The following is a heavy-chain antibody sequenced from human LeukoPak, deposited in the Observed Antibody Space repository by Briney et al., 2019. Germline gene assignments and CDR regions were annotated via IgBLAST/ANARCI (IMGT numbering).Heavy chain of an antibody. CDR3: ARAPDYYYGMDV. V-gene: IGHV4-4*07. CDR1: GASICGHY. J-gene: IGHJ6*02. CDR2: VHTSRGT. Sequence: SETLSLTCIVSGASICGHYWSWIRQPAGKEPEWIGRVHTSRGTNYNSSLKSRLTMSVDTSKNQFSLKLSSVTAADTAVYYCARAPDYYYGMDVWGQGTTVTVSS.